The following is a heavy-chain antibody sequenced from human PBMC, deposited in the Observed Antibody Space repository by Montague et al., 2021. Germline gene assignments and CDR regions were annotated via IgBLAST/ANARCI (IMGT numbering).Heavy chain of an antibody. D-gene: IGHD3-9*01. CDR3: ARRRGFDYDTLTGYDH. J-gene: IGHJ4*02. CDR1: GYSFSTSW. CDR2: IFPDDSDT. V-gene: IGHV5-51*01. Sequence: QSGAEVKKPGESLKISCKTSGYSFSTSWIGWVRQMPGKGLEWMGIIFPDDSDTRYSQSFQGQVTISADNSISTAYLQWSSLRASGTAMYYCARRRGFDYDTLTGYDHWGQGTLVTVSS.